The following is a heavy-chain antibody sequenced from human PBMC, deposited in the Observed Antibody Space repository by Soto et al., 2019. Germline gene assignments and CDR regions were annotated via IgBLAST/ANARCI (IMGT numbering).Heavy chain of an antibody. CDR2: ISTTSTYI. V-gene: IGHV3-21*01. J-gene: IGHJ6*02. CDR3: VRDYVMDV. CDR1: GFTFSGDA. D-gene: IGHD3-10*02. Sequence: GGSLRLSCAASGFTFSGDAMNWVRQAPGKGLEWVSSISTTSTYIYYADSVKGRFTISRDNAKNSLHLQMNSLRAEDTAVYYCVRDYVMDVWGQGTTVTVSS.